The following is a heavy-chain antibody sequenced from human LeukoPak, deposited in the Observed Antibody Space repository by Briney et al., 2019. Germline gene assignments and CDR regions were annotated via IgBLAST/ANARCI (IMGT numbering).Heavy chain of an antibody. CDR2: ISGHDGGT. V-gene: IGHV3-23*01. CDR1: GFTFSSYA. CDR3: AKERRTVAGTVCDY. Sequence: GGSLRLSCAASGFTFSSYAMSWVRQAPGKGLEWVSGISGHDGGTYYADSVKGRFSTSRDNSKNTLYLQVNSLRAEDTAVYYCAKERRTVAGTVCDYWGQGTLVTVSS. D-gene: IGHD6-19*01. J-gene: IGHJ4*02.